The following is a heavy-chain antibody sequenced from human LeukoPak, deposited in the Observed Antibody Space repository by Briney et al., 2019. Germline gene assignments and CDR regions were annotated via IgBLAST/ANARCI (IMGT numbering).Heavy chain of an antibody. CDR2: IYHSDGT. V-gene: IGHV4-30-2*01. Sequence: SETLSLTCAVSGGSISSGGYSWSWIRQPPGKGLEWIGYIYHSDGTYYNPSLKSRVTISVDRSKNQFSLNLSSVPAADTAVYYCASGRDADYGDRNSVYDYYGMDVWGQGTTVTVSS. D-gene: IGHD4-17*01. CDR1: GGSISSGGYS. J-gene: IGHJ6*02. CDR3: ASGRDADYGDRNSVYDYYGMDV.